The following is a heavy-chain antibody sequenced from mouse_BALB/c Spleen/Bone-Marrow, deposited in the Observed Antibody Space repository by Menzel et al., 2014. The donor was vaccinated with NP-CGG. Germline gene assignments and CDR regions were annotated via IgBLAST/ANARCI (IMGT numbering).Heavy chain of an antibody. D-gene: IGHD3-1*01. J-gene: IGHJ3*01. CDR3: ARGGARATGWFAY. CDR2: ISYSGST. CDR1: GYSITSDYA. V-gene: IGHV3-2*02. Sequence: DVHLVESGPGLVKPSQSLSLTCTVTGYSITSDYAWNWIRQFPGNKLEWMGYISYSGSTSYNPSLKSRISITRDTSKNQFFLQLNSVTTEDTATHYCARGGARATGWFAYWGQGTLVTVSA.